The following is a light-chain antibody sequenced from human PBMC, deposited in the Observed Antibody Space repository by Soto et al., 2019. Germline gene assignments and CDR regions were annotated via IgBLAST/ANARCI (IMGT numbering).Light chain of an antibody. V-gene: IGLV2-14*01. J-gene: IGLJ3*02. CDR2: DVS. CDR3: SSYTSSSAAGWV. CDR1: SSDVGGYKY. Sequence: QSALTQPASVSGSPGPSITISCTGTSSDVGGYKYVSWYQQHPGKAPKLMIYDVSNRPSGVSNRFSGSKSGNTASLTISGLQAEDEADYYCSSYTSSSAAGWVFGGGTKVTVL.